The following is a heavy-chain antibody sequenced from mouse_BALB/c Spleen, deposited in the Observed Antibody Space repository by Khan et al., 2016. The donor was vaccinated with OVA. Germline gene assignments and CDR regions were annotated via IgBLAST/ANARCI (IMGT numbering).Heavy chain of an antibody. J-gene: IGHJ3*01. D-gene: IGHD4-1*01. Sequence: EVQLVESGGDLVKPGGSLKLSCAAPGFIFSSYSMSWVRQTPDKRLEWVATISSGGDYTYYPDSVKGRFTISRDDATNTLYLQMSSLKSEDTAMYYCASHLTGSFAYWGQGTLVTVSA. CDR3: ASHLTGSFAY. V-gene: IGHV5-6*01. CDR2: ISSGGDYT. CDR1: GFIFSSYS.